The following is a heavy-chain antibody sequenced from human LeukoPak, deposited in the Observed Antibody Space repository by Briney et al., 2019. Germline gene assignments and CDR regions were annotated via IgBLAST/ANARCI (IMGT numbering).Heavy chain of an antibody. CDR1: GYSFTCYH. D-gene: IGHD3/OR15-3a*01. Sequence: ASVKVSCKASGYSFTCYHMHWVRQAPGQGLEWMGWINPNSGDANYAQKFKGRVTMTRDTSISTAYMELSRLRSDDTAVYYCAVGGTGYNTFDYWSQGTLVTVSS. CDR2: INPNSGDA. V-gene: IGHV1-2*02. CDR3: AVGGTGYNTFDY. J-gene: IGHJ4*02.